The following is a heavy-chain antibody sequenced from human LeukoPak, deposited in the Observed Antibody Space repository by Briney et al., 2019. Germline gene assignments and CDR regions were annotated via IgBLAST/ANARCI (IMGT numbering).Heavy chain of an antibody. CDR3: ASRPDQHLLYYFDY. J-gene: IGHJ4*02. Sequence: GASVKVSCKASGYTFTGYYMHWVRQAPGQGLEWMGWINPNSGGTKYAQKFQGRVTMTSDASISTAYMELSSLRSDDTAVYYCASRPDQHLLYYFDYWGQGALVTVPS. V-gene: IGHV1-2*02. CDR2: INPNSGGT. CDR1: GYTFTGYY. D-gene: IGHD2-15*01.